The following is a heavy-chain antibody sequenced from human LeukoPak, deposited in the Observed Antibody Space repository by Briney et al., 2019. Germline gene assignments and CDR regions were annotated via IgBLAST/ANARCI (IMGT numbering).Heavy chain of an antibody. CDR3: ATELPCDY. CDR1: GGTFISYA. V-gene: IGHV1-69*04. D-gene: IGHD1-26*01. J-gene: IGHJ4*02. CDR2: IIPILGIA. Sequence: SVKVSCKASGGTFISYAISWVRQAPGQGLEWMGRIIPILGIANYAQKFQGRVTITADKSTSTAYMELSSLRSEDTAVYYCATELPCDYWGQGTLVTVSS.